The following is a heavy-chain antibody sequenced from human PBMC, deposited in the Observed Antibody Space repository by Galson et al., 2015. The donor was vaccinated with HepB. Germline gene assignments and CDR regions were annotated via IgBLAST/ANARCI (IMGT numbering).Heavy chain of an antibody. CDR1: GYTLTELS. V-gene: IGHV1-24*01. Sequence: SVKVSCKVSGYTLTELSMRWVRQAPGKGLEWMGGFDPEDGETIYAQKFQGRVTMTRDTSTSTVYMELSSLRSEDTAVYYCARTGATGHDAFDIWGQGTMVTVSS. J-gene: IGHJ3*02. CDR2: FDPEDGET. D-gene: IGHD1-7*01. CDR3: ARTGATGHDAFDI.